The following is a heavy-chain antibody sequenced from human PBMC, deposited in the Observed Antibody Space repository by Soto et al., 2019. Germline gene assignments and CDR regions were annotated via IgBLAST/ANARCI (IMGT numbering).Heavy chain of an antibody. Sequence: PGGSLRLSCAASGFTFSNYYMSWVRQAQGKGLEWVANVNSDGSEKYYVDSVKVRFTVSRDNAKNSLYLQMNSLRAEETAVYYCAKRAGAGSDXWGQGTLVTVSX. V-gene: IGHV3-7*01. CDR3: AKRAGAGSDX. CDR2: VNSDGSEK. CDR1: GFTFSNYY. J-gene: IGHJ4*02. D-gene: IGHD1-26*01.